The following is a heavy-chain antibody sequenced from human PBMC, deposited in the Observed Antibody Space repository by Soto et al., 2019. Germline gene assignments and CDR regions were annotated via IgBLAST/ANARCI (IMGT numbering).Heavy chain of an antibody. CDR2: INTYNGNT. Sequence: QVQLVQSRAEVKNPGASVKVSCKASGYSFTRYDIAWARQAPGQGLAWMGWINTYNGNTNYAKNLQGRVTLTTDSSTRTAYMELTSLRSNATAIYYCAMVDVYVTPSPQDVWGQGTTVIVSS. CDR1: GYSFTRYD. D-gene: IGHD3-16*01. CDR3: AMVDVYVTPSPQDV. V-gene: IGHV1-18*01. J-gene: IGHJ6*02.